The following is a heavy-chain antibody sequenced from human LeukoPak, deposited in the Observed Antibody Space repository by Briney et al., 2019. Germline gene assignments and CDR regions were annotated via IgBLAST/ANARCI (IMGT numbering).Heavy chain of an antibody. Sequence: SETLSLTCTVSGGSISSYYWSWIRQSPGKGLDWIGYIYYSGSTKYNPSLKRRVTISVDTSKNQFSLKLSSVTAADTAVYYCARSYYGSGRYGPQFDYWGQGTLVTVSS. CDR1: GGSISSYY. D-gene: IGHD3-10*01. CDR2: IYYSGST. V-gene: IGHV4-59*01. CDR3: ARSYYGSGRYGPQFDY. J-gene: IGHJ4*02.